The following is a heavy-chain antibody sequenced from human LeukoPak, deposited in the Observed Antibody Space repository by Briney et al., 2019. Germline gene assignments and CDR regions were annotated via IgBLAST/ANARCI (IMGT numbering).Heavy chain of an antibody. CDR2: INSGGST. J-gene: IGHJ4*02. CDR1: GFTFSSFP. V-gene: IGHV3-23*01. CDR3: VTRVGIAVSGLCKE. Sequence: GGSLRLSCAASGFTFSSFPMSWVRQAPGRGLELVSAINSGGSTYYADSVKGQFTISRDNSKNTVYLQMNSLRVEDTALYYCVTRVGIAVSGLCKEWGQGTQVTVSS. D-gene: IGHD6-19*01.